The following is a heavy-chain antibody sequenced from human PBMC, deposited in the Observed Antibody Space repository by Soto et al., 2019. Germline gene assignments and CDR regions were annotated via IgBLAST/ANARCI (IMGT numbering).Heavy chain of an antibody. CDR1: GYTFTSYA. CDR3: AREKEDQAGTWWGHWFDP. CDR2: INAGNGNT. D-gene: IGHD6-13*01. J-gene: IGHJ5*02. Sequence: QVQLVQSGAEVKKPGASVQVSCKASGYTFTSYAMHWVRQAPGQRLEWMGWINAGNGNTKYSQKLQGRVTITRDTSASTAYMELSSLRSEDTAVYYCAREKEDQAGTWWGHWFDPWGQGTLVTVSS. V-gene: IGHV1-3*01.